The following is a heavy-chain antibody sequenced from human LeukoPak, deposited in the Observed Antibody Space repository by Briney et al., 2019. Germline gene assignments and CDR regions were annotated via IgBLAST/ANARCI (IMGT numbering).Heavy chain of an antibody. CDR2: ISGSGGST. CDR3: AKASSGPDGGHY. J-gene: IGHJ4*02. CDR1: GFTFSSYA. Sequence: GGSLRLSCAASGFTFSSYAMSWVRQAPGEGLEWVSAISGSGGSTYYADSVKGRFTISRDNSKNTLYLQMNSLRAEDTAVYYCAKASSGPDGGHYWGQGTLVTVSS. V-gene: IGHV3-23*01. D-gene: IGHD3-22*01.